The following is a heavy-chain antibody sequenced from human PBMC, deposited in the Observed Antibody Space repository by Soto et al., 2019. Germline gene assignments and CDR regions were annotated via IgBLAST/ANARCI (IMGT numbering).Heavy chain of an antibody. Sequence: PSETLSLTCTVSGGSISSYYWSWIRQPPGKGLEWIGYIYYSGSTNYNPSLKSRVTISVDTSKNQFSLKLSSVTAADTAVYYCARGESGWPYVFDYWGQGTLVTVSS. CDR2: IYYSGST. J-gene: IGHJ4*02. D-gene: IGHD6-19*01. CDR3: ARGESGWPYVFDY. V-gene: IGHV4-59*01. CDR1: GGSISSYY.